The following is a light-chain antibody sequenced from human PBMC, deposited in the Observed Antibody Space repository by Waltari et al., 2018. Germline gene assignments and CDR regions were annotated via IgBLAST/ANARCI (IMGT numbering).Light chain of an antibody. CDR1: SSNIGSNY. CDR3: AAWDDTLSGVV. V-gene: IGLV1-47*01. CDR2: RNN. Sequence: QSVLTQPPSGSGTPGQRVTISCSGSSSNIGSNYVYWYQQLPGTAPRLLIYRNNKRPSGVPDRFYGAKSGTSASVSISGLRSDDEADYYCAAWDDTLSGVVFGGGTKLTVL. J-gene: IGLJ2*01.